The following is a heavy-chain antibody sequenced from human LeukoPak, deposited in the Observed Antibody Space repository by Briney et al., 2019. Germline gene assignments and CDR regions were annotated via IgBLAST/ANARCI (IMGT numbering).Heavy chain of an antibody. V-gene: IGHV3-23*01. CDR3: AKPDGNVVAVPMDV. Sequence: GGSLRLSCAASGFIFSNFAMTWVRQAPGKGLEWVSGISGSGGSTYYADSVKGRFTISRDNSKNTLYLQMNSLRAADTAVYYCAKPDGNVVAVPMDVWGQGTTVTVSS. CDR1: GFIFSNFA. J-gene: IGHJ6*02. CDR2: ISGSGGST. D-gene: IGHD2-21*01.